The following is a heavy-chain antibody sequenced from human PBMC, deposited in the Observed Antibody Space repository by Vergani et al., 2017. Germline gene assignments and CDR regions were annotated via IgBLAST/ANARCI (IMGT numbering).Heavy chain of an antibody. Sequence: QLQESGPGLVKPSQTLSLTCTVSGGSISSGDYYWSWIRQPPGKGLEWIGYIYYSGSTYYNPSLKSRVTISVDTSKNQFSLKLSPVTAADTAVYYCAREKAAAAGPYYYYGMDVWGQGTTVTVSS. D-gene: IGHD6-13*01. CDR3: AREKAAAAGPYYYYGMDV. CDR2: IYYSGST. J-gene: IGHJ6*02. CDR1: GGSISSGDYY. V-gene: IGHV4-30-4*08.